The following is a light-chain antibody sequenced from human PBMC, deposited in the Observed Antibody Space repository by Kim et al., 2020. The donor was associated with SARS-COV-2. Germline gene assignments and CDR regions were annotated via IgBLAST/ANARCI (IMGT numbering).Light chain of an antibody. V-gene: IGKV1-39*01. CDR2: AAS. CDR1: QSISTS. CDR3: QQTYSSRLT. J-gene: IGKJ4*01. Sequence: DIQMTQSPSSLSASVGDRVTITCRASQSISTSLNWYQQKPGEAPNILIYAASSLHGGVPSRFSGSGSGTDFTLTINNLQPEDFATYYCQQTYSSRLTFGGGTKVDIK.